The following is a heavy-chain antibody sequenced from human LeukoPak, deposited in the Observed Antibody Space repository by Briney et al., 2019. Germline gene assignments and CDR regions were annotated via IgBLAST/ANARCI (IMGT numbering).Heavy chain of an antibody. CDR1: GFTFSNYA. J-gene: IGHJ4*02. CDR2: ISGSGIST. Sequence: GGSLRLSCAASGFTFSNYAVSWIRQAPGKGLEWVSSISGSGISTYYADSVKGRFTISRGNSRNTLYLQMNSLRAEDTALFYCAKGDNNILTGYYNSFDSWGRGTLVTVSS. CDR3: AKGDNNILTGYYNSFDS. D-gene: IGHD3-9*01. V-gene: IGHV3-23*01.